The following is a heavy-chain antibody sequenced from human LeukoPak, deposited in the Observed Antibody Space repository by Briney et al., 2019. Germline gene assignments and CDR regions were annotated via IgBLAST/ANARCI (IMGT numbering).Heavy chain of an antibody. Sequence: PGGSLRLSCAVSGFTLSSNGIGWVRQAPGKGLEWVSAISGSGTGTYYADSVKGRFTISRDNSKSTIYLQMNSLRAEDTAVYYCAKDRPASHGSGSFGDYWGQGTLVTVST. CDR2: ISGSGTGT. CDR1: GFTLSSNG. J-gene: IGHJ4*02. CDR3: AKDRPASHGSGSFGDY. V-gene: IGHV3-23*01. D-gene: IGHD3-10*01.